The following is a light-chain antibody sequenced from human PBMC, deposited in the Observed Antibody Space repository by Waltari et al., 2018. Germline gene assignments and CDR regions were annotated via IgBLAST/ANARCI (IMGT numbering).Light chain of an antibody. Sequence: IQMTQSPSSVSTSVGARLTISYRARQGIGTSLASYQQKPGNAPQLLCFAAATCQSGVPSRFSCSGYGTDFTLTINGLQPEDFATYYCQQARSFPFTFGPGTKVDFK. CDR2: AAA. CDR1: QGIGTS. CDR3: QQARSFPFT. J-gene: IGKJ3*01. V-gene: IGKV1-12*01.